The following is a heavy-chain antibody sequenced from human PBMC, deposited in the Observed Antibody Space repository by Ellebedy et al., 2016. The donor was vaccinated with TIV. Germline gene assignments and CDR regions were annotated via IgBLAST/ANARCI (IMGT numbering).Heavy chain of an antibody. Sequence: SETLSLTCSVSRGSISSSSHYWGWIRQPPGKGLEWIGTMSYSVYYSWSSYQNPSLKSRVTIVVDTTKNQVSLDLSSVTAADTAVYYCARVGLHRGEAAATPLFDSWGPGILVTVSS. CDR2: VYYSWSS. D-gene: IGHD6-25*01. V-gene: IGHV4-39*07. CDR1: RGSISSSSHY. J-gene: IGHJ4*02. CDR3: ARVGLHRGEAAATPLFDS.